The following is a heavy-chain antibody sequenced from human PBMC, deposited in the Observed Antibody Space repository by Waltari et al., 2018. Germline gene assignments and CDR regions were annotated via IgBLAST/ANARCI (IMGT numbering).Heavy chain of an antibody. Sequence: EVQLVQSGAAVKKPGESLKISCTGSGYSFTSYWIGSVRQMPGKGLEWMGCIYPGDYDTRYSPSFQGKVTISADKSISTAYLQWSSLKASDTARYYWARLWELGTTFDYWGQGTLVTVSS. D-gene: IGHD1-7*01. V-gene: IGHV5-51*03. CDR1: GYSFTSYW. CDR2: IYPGDYDT. CDR3: ARLWELGTTFDY. J-gene: IGHJ4*02.